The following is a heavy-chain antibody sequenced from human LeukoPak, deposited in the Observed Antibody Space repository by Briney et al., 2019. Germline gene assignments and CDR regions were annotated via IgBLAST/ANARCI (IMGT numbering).Heavy chain of an antibody. CDR3: ARHVAASVWFDP. V-gene: IGHV1-2*02. J-gene: IGHJ5*02. CDR1: GYTFTGYH. Sequence: AAVKVSCKAAGYTFTGYHIHWVRQAPGQGLEWMGWINPNNGDTYYAQNVQGRVTMTRDTSISPAYMEVSRLRSDDTAIYYCARHVAASVWFDPWGQGTLVPVSS. D-gene: IGHD2-21*01. CDR2: INPNNGDT.